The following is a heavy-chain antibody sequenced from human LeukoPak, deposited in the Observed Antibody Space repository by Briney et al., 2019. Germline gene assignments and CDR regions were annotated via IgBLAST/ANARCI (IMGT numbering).Heavy chain of an antibody. J-gene: IGHJ4*02. CDR3: ARDGAPHAGYYYDY. CDR2: INHSGST. CDR1: GGSFSGYY. V-gene: IGHV4-34*01. D-gene: IGHD3-22*01. Sequence: SETLSLTCAVYGGSFSGYYWSWIRQPPGKGLEWIGEINHSGSTNYNPSLKSRVTISVDTSKNQFSLKLSSVTAADTAVYYCARDGAPHAGYYYDYWGQGTLVTVSS.